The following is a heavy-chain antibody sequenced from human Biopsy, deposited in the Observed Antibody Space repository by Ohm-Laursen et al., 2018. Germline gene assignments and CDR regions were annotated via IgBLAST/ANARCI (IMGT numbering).Heavy chain of an antibody. D-gene: IGHD3-10*01. V-gene: IGHV1-2*02. CDR3: ARDSGDGSGNYGGCFDP. Sequence: ASVKVSCKASGHTLTGHYMHWVRQAPGQGPEWMGWMNPHSGGSKYAQKFQGRVTMTRDTSISTAYMELSSLRSDDSAVYYCARDSGDGSGNYGGCFDPWGQGTLVTVSS. J-gene: IGHJ5*02. CDR1: GHTLTGHY. CDR2: MNPHSGGS.